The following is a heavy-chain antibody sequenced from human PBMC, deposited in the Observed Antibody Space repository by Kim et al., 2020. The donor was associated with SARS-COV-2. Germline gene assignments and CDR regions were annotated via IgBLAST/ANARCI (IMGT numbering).Heavy chain of an antibody. V-gene: IGHV3-21*01. Sequence: GGSLRLSCAASGFTFSSYSMNWVRQAPGKGLEWISSISSSGSFIYYADSMKGRFTISRVNARASLYLQMNSLRAEDTAVYYCARVLTSGWSYFDYWGQGTLVTVSS. J-gene: IGHJ4*02. CDR2: ISSSGSFI. CDR3: ARVLTSGWSYFDY. D-gene: IGHD6-19*01. CDR1: GFTFSSYS.